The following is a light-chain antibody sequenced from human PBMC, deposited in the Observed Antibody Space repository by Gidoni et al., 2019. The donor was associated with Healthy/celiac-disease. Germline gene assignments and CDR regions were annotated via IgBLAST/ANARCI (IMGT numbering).Light chain of an antibody. CDR2: DAS. CDR1: QSVSSY. V-gene: IGKV3-11*01. Sequence: EIVLTQSPATLSLSPGERATLSCRASQSVSSYLAWYQQKPGQAPRLLIYDASNRATGIPARFSGRGSGTDFTLTISSLEPEDFAVYYCQQRSNWPPLTFGGXTKVEIK. J-gene: IGKJ4*01. CDR3: QQRSNWPPLT.